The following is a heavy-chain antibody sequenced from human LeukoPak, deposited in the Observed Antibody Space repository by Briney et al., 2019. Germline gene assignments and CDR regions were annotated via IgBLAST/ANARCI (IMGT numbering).Heavy chain of an antibody. D-gene: IGHD3-10*01. Sequence: SETLSLTCTVSGGAISSYYWSWIRQPPGKGLEWIGYIYYSGSTNYNPPLTSRVTISVDTSKNQFSLKLSSVTAADTAVYYCASRVDSGTRSLDAFDIWGQGTMVTVSS. CDR1: GGAISSYY. CDR2: IYYSGST. V-gene: IGHV4-59*08. J-gene: IGHJ3*02. CDR3: ASRVDSGTRSLDAFDI.